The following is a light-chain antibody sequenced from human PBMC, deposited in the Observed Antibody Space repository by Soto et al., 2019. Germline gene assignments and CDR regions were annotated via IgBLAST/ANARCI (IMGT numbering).Light chain of an antibody. CDR1: QSVNSY. Sequence: IVLTQSPAPLSLSPGERATLSCRASQSVNSYLAWYQQKPGQAPGLLIYDASNRATGIPARFSGSGSGTDFTLTISSLEPEDLAVYYCQQRSTWPPSFGGGTKVEIK. CDR2: DAS. CDR3: QQRSTWPPS. V-gene: IGKV3-11*01. J-gene: IGKJ4*01.